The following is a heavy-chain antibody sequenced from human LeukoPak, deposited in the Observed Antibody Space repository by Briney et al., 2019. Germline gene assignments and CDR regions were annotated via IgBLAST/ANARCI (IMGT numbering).Heavy chain of an antibody. CDR3: TRDTEGSLDY. CDR2: INRDGSTK. CDR1: GFTFSNSW. J-gene: IGHJ4*02. Sequence: GGSLRLSCAASGFTFSNSWMAWVRQATGKGLQWVANINRDGSTKHYADSLKGRFTISRDNPKNSLYLQMNNLRADDTAVYYCTRDTEGSLDYWGQGILVTVAS. V-gene: IGHV3-7*01. D-gene: IGHD1-26*01.